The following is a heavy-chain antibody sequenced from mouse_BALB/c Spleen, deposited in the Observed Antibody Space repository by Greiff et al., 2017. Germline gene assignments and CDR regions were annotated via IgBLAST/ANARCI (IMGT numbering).Heavy chain of an antibody. CDR2: ISDGGSYT. Sequence: EVMLVESGGGLVKPGGSLKLSCAASGFTFSDFYMYGVRQTPEKRLEWVATISDGGSYTYYPDSVKGRFTISRDNAKNNLYLQMSSLKSEDTAMYYCARDRGGYYYFDYWGQGTTLTVSS. V-gene: IGHV5-4*02. D-gene: IGHD2-3*01. CDR3: ARDRGGYYYFDY. CDR1: GFTFSDFY. J-gene: IGHJ2*01.